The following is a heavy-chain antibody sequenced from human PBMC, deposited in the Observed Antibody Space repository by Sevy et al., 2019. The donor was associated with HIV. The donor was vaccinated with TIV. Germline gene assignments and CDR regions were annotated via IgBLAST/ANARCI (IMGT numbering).Heavy chain of an antibody. CDR3: ARSGGYSDYGMDV. V-gene: IGHV3-13*05. J-gene: IGHJ6*02. CDR2: VGPAGDQ. CDR1: GFTFSTYD. D-gene: IGHD5-12*01. Sequence: GGSLRLSCVSSGFTFSTYDMHWVRQVTGKGLEWISGVGPAGDQFYPGSVKGRFTISRENVKNSIYLQMNNLRAGDTAVYYCARSGGYSDYGMDVWGQGTTVTVSS.